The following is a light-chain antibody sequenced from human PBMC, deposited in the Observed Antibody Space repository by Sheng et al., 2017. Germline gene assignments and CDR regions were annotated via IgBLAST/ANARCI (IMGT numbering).Light chain of an antibody. CDR1: QSVSSNF. CDR3: QQYGSLVT. V-gene: IGKV3-20*01. J-gene: IGKJ4*01. Sequence: EIVLTQSPGTLSMSPGERATLSCRASQSVSSNFLAWYQQKPGQAPRLLIYGAFNRAAGIPDRFSGSGSGTDFTLTISRLEPEDSAMYYCQQYGSLVTFGGGTKVEIK. CDR2: GAF.